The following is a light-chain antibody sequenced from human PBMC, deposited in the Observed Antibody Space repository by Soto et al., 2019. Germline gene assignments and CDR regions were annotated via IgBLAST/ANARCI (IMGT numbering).Light chain of an antibody. CDR2: LGS. Sequence: VMTQSPLSLPVTPGEPASISCRSSPSLLHSNGYYYLDWYLQKPGQSPQLLIYLGSNRAAGVPDRFSGSGSGTDFTLKISRVEAEDVGVYYCMQALQTRTFGQGTKVDIK. V-gene: IGKV2-28*01. CDR1: PSLLHSNGYYY. J-gene: IGKJ1*01. CDR3: MQALQTRT.